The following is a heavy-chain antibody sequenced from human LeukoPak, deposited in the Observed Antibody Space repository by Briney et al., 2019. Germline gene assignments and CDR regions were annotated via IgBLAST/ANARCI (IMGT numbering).Heavy chain of an antibody. D-gene: IGHD3-10*01. CDR3: ARVVTRLREGKYHYDMDV. Sequence: GASVKVSCKASGYTFTNYIIHWVRQAPGQRLEWMGWINAGNGDTKHSQKFQVRVTITRDTSASTAYMELSSLRSEDTAVYYCARVVTRLREGKYHYDMDVWGQGTTVTVSS. CDR2: INAGNGDT. CDR1: GYTFTNYI. V-gene: IGHV1-3*01. J-gene: IGHJ6*02.